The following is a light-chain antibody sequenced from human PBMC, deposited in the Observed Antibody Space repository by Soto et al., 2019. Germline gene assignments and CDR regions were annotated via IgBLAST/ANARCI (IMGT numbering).Light chain of an antibody. CDR2: EVG. CDR3: FSYTSSTAYG. V-gene: IGLV2-14*03. CDR1: SSDVGGCKY. Sequence: QSPLTQPASVSGSPGQTVTISCTGTSSDVGGCKYVSLYQLHPRKAPRLMIYEVGTRPSGLSTRFSASKSGNTASLTISGLQAEDEAHYACFSYTSSTAYGFGTGTKVTAL. J-gene: IGLJ1*01.